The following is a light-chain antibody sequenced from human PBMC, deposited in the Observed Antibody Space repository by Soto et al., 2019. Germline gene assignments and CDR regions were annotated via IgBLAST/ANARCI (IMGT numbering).Light chain of an antibody. CDR2: KAS. Sequence: DIQMTQSPSTLSASVGDRVTITCRASQSISNWLAWYQQKPGKAPKLQIYKASNLDIGVPSRFSGSGSGTEFPLTNSSLQPDDLATYDGQQYYSYRTFGGGTKVDIK. CDR3: QQYYSYRT. V-gene: IGKV1-5*03. CDR1: QSISNW. J-gene: IGKJ4*02.